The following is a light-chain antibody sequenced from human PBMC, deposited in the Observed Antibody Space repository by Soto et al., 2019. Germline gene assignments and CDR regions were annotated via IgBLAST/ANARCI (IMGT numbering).Light chain of an antibody. J-gene: IGKJ1*01. CDR2: DSS. CDR3: QQYNTYSET. V-gene: IGKV1-5*01. CDR1: QSINTW. Sequence: DIQMTQSPSTLSASVGDRVTITCRASQSINTWLAWYQQKPGKAPKLLIYDSSSLESGVPSRFSGSGSGTDFTLTISSLQPDDFATYYCQQYNTYSETFGQGTKV.